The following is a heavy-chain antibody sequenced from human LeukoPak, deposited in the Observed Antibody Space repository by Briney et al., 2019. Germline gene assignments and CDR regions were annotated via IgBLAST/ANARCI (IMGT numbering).Heavy chain of an antibody. CDR2: INPNSGGT. CDR1: GYTFTGYY. D-gene: IGHD2-2*02. CDR3: ARAPRVYCSSTSCYTPWFDP. V-gene: IGHV1-2*02. Sequence: ASVKVSCKASGYTFTGYYMHWVRQAPGQGLEWMGWINPNSGGTNYAQKFQGRVTMTRDTSISTAYMELSRLRSDDTAVYYCARAPRVYCSSTSCYTPWFDPWGQGTLVTVSS. J-gene: IGHJ5*02.